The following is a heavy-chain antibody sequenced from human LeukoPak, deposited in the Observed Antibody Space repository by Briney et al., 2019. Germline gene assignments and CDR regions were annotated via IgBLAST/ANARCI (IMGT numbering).Heavy chain of an antibody. CDR1: GFTVSRNY. Sequence: GGSLRLSCAASGFTVSRNYMSWVRQAPGKGLEWVSVIYSGGRTYYADSVKGRFTISRDNSKNTLYLQMNRLRAEDTAVYYCARGSDYDYVWGSYSFDYWGQGTLVTVSS. CDR3: ARGSDYDYVWGSYSFDY. V-gene: IGHV3-66*01. D-gene: IGHD3-16*01. J-gene: IGHJ4*02. CDR2: IYSGGRT.